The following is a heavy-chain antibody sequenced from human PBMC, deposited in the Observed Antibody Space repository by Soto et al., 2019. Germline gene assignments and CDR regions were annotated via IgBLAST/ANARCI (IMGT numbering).Heavy chain of an antibody. V-gene: IGHV3-30*18. CDR3: AKAHSSGWYWFDP. J-gene: IGHJ5*02. Sequence: RPACPAAVYNFNIWGMPWVCKDPDKGLEWVALISYDGSNQYYADSVKGRFTISRDNSKNTLYLQMNSLRAEDTAVYYCAKAHSSGWYWFDPWGQGTLVTVSS. CDR1: VYNFNIWG. CDR2: ISYDGSNQ. D-gene: IGHD6-19*01.